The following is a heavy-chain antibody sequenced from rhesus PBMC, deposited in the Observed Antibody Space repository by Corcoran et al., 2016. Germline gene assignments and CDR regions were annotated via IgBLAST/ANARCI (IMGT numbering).Heavy chain of an antibody. J-gene: IGHJ4*01. CDR3: ARDRDITMIVVPYDY. D-gene: IGHD3-28*01. Sequence: QVQLQESGPGLVKPSETLSLTCAVSGGSISSGYYYWSWIRQPPGKGLEWIGYIPYSGITSYNPSRKSRVTISRDTSKNQFSLKLSSVTAADTAVYYCARDRDITMIVVPYDYWGQGVLVTGSS. CDR2: IPYSGIT. CDR1: GGSISSGYYY. V-gene: IGHV4-122*02.